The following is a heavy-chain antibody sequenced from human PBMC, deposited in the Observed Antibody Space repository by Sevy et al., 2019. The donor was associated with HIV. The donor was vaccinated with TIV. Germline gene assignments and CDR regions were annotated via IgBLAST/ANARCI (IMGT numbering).Heavy chain of an antibody. CDR2: ISDIGNT. D-gene: IGHD6-6*01. CDR1: GFTFSSYG. J-gene: IGHJ6*02. CDR3: AKCLAALPGYYYVVDV. V-gene: IGHV3-23*01. Sequence: GGSLRLSCAASGFTFSSYGMSWVRQAPGKGLEWVSVISDIGNTYYADSVKGRFTIYRDNSKNTLYLQMNSLRAEDTAVYYCAKCLAALPGYYYVVDVWGQGTTVTVSS.